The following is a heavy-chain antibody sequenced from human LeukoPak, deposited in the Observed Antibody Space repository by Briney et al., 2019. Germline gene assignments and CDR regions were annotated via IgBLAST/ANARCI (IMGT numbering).Heavy chain of an antibody. Sequence: SETLSLTCTGSGGTISSYYWSWLPQPPGKGLEWIGRLYTSGSSYYNPSLKSRVTMTVYTSKNHFSLKLSSRAAADTAVYYCARDLFVASSLFFDYWGQGTLVTVSS. V-gene: IGHV4-4*07. J-gene: IGHJ4*02. CDR2: LYTSGSS. CDR1: GGTISSYY. CDR3: ARDLFVASSLFFDY. D-gene: IGHD6-13*01.